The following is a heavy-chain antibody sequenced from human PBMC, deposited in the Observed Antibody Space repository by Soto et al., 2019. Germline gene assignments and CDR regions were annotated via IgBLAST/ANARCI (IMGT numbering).Heavy chain of an antibody. CDR1: GYTFTGYY. Sequence: ASVKVSWKASGYTFTGYYMHWVRQATGQGLEWMGWINPNSGGTNYAQKFQGRVTMTRDTSISTAYMELSRLRSDDTAVYYCARADYGDNWFDPWGQGTLVTVSS. V-gene: IGHV1-2*02. D-gene: IGHD4-17*01. J-gene: IGHJ5*02. CDR3: ARADYGDNWFDP. CDR2: INPNSGGT.